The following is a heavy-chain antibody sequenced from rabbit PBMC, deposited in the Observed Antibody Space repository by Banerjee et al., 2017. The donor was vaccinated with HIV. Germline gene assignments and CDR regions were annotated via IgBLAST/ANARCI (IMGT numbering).Heavy chain of an antibody. CDR1: GFSFSRSYY. CDR2: INISSGYT. D-gene: IGHD4-1*01. Sequence: QSLEESGGDLVKPGASLTLTCTASGFSFSRSYYMCWVRQAPGKGLEWIGCINISSGYTWYASWAKGRFTISKTSSTTLYLQMTSLTAADTATYFCARDRSGWGVIFNLWGQGTLVTVS. V-gene: IGHV1S40*01. CDR3: ARDRSGWGVIFNL. J-gene: IGHJ4*01.